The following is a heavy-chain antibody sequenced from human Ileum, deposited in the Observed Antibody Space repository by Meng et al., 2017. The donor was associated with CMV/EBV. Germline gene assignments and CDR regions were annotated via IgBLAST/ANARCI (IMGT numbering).Heavy chain of an antibody. Sequence: EVQLVESGXXLVRPGGLLRLSCAXSGFSFSDYSMNWVRQVPGKGLEWVSSISSSSSYISYADAVKGRFTISRDDATNSLYLQMNSLRDEDTAVYYCARPQKYSGSYWYYFDYWGQGTLVTVSS. CDR2: ISSSSSYI. CDR3: ARPQKYSGSYWYYFDY. CDR1: GFSFSDYS. J-gene: IGHJ4*02. V-gene: IGHV3-21*01. D-gene: IGHD1-26*01.